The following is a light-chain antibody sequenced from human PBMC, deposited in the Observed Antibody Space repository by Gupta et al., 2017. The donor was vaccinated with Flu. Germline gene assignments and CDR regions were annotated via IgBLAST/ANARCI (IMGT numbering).Light chain of an antibody. Sequence: QSALTQPASVSGSPGQSITISCTGTSSDVGGYNYVSWYQQHPGKAPKLMIYEVSNRPSGVSNRFSGYKSGNTASLTISGLQAEDEADYYCSSYTSRSTLVFGGGTKLTAL. J-gene: IGLJ3*02. CDR3: SSYTSRSTLV. CDR1: SSDVGGYNY. CDR2: EVS. V-gene: IGLV2-14*01.